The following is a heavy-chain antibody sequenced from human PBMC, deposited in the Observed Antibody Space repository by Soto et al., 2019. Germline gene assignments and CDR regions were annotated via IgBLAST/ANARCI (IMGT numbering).Heavy chain of an antibody. CDR2: ISGSGSST. CDR3: AKDQYSGSPGKPDY. D-gene: IGHD1-26*01. Sequence: GGALRLSCAASGVTFTNYAMSWVRQAPGKGLEWVSAISGSGSSTYYADSVKGRFTISRDNSQNTLYLQINSLRAEDTAVYYCAKDQYSGSPGKPDYWGQGTLVTVSS. J-gene: IGHJ4*02. V-gene: IGHV3-23*01. CDR1: GVTFTNYA.